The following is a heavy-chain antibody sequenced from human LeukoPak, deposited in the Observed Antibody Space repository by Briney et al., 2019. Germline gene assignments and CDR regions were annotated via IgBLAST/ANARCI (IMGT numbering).Heavy chain of an antibody. Sequence: PSETLSLTCTVSGGSISSYYWSWIRQPPGKGLEWTGYIYYSGSTNYNPSLKSRVTISVDTSKNQFSLKLSSVTAADTAVYYCARGPGVARYHSGWFDPWGQGTLVTVSS. J-gene: IGHJ5*02. D-gene: IGHD1-1*01. CDR3: ARGPGVARYHSGWFDP. V-gene: IGHV4-59*12. CDR1: GGSISSYY. CDR2: IYYSGST.